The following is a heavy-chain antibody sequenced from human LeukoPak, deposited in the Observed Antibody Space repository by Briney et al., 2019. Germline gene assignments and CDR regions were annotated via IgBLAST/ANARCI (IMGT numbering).Heavy chain of an antibody. V-gene: IGHV1-2*02. J-gene: IGHJ4*02. CDR1: GYTFTAYY. CDR2: INPNSGGT. Sequence: ASVKVSCTASGYTFTAYYMHWVRQAPGQGLEWMGWINPNSGGTKYAQKFQGRVTMTGDTSISTAYMELTRLTSDDTAVYYCARGTYYDSSAYSGVRLFDYWGQGTLVTVSS. D-gene: IGHD3-22*01. CDR3: ARGTYYDSSAYSGVRLFDY.